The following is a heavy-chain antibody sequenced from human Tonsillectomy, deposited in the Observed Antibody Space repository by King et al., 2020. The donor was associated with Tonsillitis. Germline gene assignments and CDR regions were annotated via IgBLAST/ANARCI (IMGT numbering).Heavy chain of an antibody. CDR2: VSPDGSAT. V-gene: IGHV3-33*05. D-gene: IGHD1-26*01. CDR1: QFVFSYYG. J-gene: IGHJ6*02. CDR3: VQDGALVDLPVGVYGIDV. Sequence: VQLVESGGGVVQPGHSLRLSCAASQFVFSYYGMNWVRQGPGKGLDWVAFVSPDGSATNYGDSVRGRFTISRDNSTKIVYLQMFSLRRDDSALYSCVQDGALVDLPVGVYGIDVGGRGTTGTVSS.